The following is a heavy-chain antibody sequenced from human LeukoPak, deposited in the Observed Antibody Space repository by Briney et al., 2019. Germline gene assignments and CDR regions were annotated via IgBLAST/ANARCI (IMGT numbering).Heavy chain of an antibody. V-gene: IGHV4-59*01. CDR1: GGSIGSYC. D-gene: IGHD1-26*01. J-gene: IGHJ4*02. Sequence: SETLSLTCTVSGGSIGSYCWSWIRQPPGKGLEWIGYIYYSGSTNYNPSLKSRVTISLDTSKNRFSLKVSSVTAADTAVYYCARAPRDGSYPFDYWGQGTLVTVSS. CDR3: ARAPRDGSYPFDY. CDR2: IYYSGST.